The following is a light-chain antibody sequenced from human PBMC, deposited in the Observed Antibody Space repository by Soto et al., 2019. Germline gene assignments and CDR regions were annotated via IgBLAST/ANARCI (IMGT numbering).Light chain of an antibody. V-gene: IGKV3-15*01. J-gene: IGKJ1*01. Sequence: IVMTQSPGTLSLSAGDRATLSCRASQSITTHLAWYQQRPGQAPRLLIYHSSTRTTGVPTMFSGSGSGTDFTLTVTSLQSEEIAVYYCKNYKIWPRTFGQGTKVEIK. CDR3: KNYKIWPRT. CDR1: QSITTH. CDR2: HSS.